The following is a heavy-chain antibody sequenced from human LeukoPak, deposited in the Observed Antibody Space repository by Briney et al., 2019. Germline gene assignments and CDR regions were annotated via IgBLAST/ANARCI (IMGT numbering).Heavy chain of an antibody. V-gene: IGHV3-30*02. CDR3: AKVYSSSWYYFDY. Sequence: PGGSLRLSYAASGFTFSSYGMHWVRQAPGKGLEWVAFIRYDGSNKYYADSVKGRFTISRDNSKNTLYLQMNSLRAEDTAVYYCAKVYSSSWYYFDYWGQGTLVTVSS. CDR2: IRYDGSNK. D-gene: IGHD6-13*01. J-gene: IGHJ4*02. CDR1: GFTFSSYG.